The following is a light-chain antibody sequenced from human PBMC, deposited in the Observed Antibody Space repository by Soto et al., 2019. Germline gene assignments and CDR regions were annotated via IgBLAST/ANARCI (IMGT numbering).Light chain of an antibody. V-gene: IGLV2-14*01. CDR1: SSDIGGYYY. Sequence: QSALTQPASVSGSPGQSITISCTGISSDIGGYYYVSCYQHHPGKAPKLLIYQVTNRPSRVSNRFSGSKSGNTASLTISGLQADDEADYYCTSYSSSDIFYVFGTGTKVTVL. J-gene: IGLJ1*01. CDR2: QVT. CDR3: TSYSSSDIFYV.